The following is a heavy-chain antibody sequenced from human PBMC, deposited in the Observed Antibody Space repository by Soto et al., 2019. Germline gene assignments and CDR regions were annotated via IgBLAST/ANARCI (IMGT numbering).Heavy chain of an antibody. CDR1: GGSISSSSYY. CDR3: ARHLAYYYDSSGYYYTRFPPDY. CDR2: IYYSGST. J-gene: IGHJ4*02. V-gene: IGHV4-39*01. Sequence: SETLSLTCTVSGGSISSSSYYWGWIRQPPGKGLEWIGSIYYSGSTYYNPSLKSRVTISVDTSKNQFPLKLSSVTAADTAVYYCARHLAYYYDSSGYYYTRFPPDYWGQGTLVTVSS. D-gene: IGHD3-22*01.